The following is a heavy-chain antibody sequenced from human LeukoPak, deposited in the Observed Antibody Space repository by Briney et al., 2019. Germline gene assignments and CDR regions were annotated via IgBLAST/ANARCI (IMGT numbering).Heavy chain of an antibody. Sequence: ASVKVSCKASGYTFTGYYMYWVRQAPGQGLEWMGWINPNSGGTNYAQKFQGRVTMTRDTSINTTYMELSRLRTDDTAVYYCVRWSSTQGFDYWGQGTLVTVSS. J-gene: IGHJ4*02. CDR2: INPNSGGT. CDR1: GYTFTGYY. D-gene: IGHD6-13*01. V-gene: IGHV1-2*02. CDR3: VRWSSTQGFDY.